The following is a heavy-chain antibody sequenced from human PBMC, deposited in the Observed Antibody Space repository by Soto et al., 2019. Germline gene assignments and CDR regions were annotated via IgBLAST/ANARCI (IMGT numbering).Heavy chain of an antibody. CDR3: AKDLGSGIAAAGTIDY. Sequence: EVRLLESGGGLVQPGGSLRLSCAASGFTFSSYALNGVRQAPGKGLECVSTIGGSGTNTYYADSVKGRFTISRDNFKNTLYLQMNSLRAEDTAVYYCAKDLGSGIAAAGTIDYCGQGTLVTVSS. CDR1: GFTFSSYA. D-gene: IGHD6-13*01. CDR2: IGGSGTNT. J-gene: IGHJ4*02. V-gene: IGHV3-23*01.